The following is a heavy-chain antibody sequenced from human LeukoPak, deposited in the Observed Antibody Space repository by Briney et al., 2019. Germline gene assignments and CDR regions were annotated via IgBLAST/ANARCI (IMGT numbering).Heavy chain of an antibody. V-gene: IGHV4-38-2*02. CDR3: VRGAWGSRWTQFDH. Sequence: PSETLSLTCTVSGYSTSSGYYWGWIRQSPGKGLEWIGSIYHSGSTFYNPSLKSRVTVSVDTSKNQFSLRLTSVTAADTAVYYCVRGAWGSRWTQFDHWGQGTLVTVSS. CDR2: IYHSGST. CDR1: GYSTSSGYY. D-gene: IGHD6-13*01. J-gene: IGHJ4*02.